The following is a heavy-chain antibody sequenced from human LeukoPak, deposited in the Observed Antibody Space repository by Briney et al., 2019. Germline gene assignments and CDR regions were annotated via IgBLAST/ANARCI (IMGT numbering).Heavy chain of an antibody. CDR2: IFSGDST. CDR3: ARVGAVAAADC. V-gene: IGHV3-66*01. D-gene: IGHD6-19*01. Sequence: GGSLRLSCAASGFIVSSKYMSWVRQAPGKGLEWVSIIFSGDSTYYADSVKGRFTISRDNSKNTVYLQMNRLRAEDTAVYYCARVGAVAAADCWGQGTLVTVSS. CDR1: GFIVSSKY. J-gene: IGHJ4*02.